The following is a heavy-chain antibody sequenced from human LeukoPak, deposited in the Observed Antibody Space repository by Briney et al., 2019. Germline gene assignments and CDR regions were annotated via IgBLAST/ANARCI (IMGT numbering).Heavy chain of an antibody. CDR3: ARGVGYCSGGSCSNWFDP. J-gene: IGHJ5*02. D-gene: IGHD2-15*01. V-gene: IGHV1-18*04. Sequence: ASVKVSCKASGYTFTSYGISWVRQAPGQGLEWMGWISAYNGNTNYAQKLQGRVTMTTDTSTSTAYMELRSLRSDDTAVYYCARGVGYCSGGSCSNWFDPWGQGTLVTVSS. CDR2: ISAYNGNT. CDR1: GYTFTSYG.